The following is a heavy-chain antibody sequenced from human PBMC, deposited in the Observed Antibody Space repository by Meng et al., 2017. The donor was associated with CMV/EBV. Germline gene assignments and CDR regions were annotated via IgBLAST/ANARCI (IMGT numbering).Heavy chain of an antibody. CDR1: GFTFDAYT. J-gene: IGHJ6*02. V-gene: IGHV3-43*01. CDR2: ISWDGGST. D-gene: IGHD3-22*01. Sequence: GGSLRLSCAASGFTFDAYTMHWVRQAPGKGLEWVSLISWDGGSTYYADSVKGRFTISRDNCKNSLYLQMNSLRTEDTALYYCAKDIGYDSSGSKSYGMDVWGQGTTVTVSS. CDR3: AKDIGYDSSGSKSYGMDV.